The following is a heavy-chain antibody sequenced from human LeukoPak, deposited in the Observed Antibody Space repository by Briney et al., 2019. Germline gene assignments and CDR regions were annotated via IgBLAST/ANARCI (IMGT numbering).Heavy chain of an antibody. V-gene: IGHV3-7*05. CDR3: AKMQGYFDY. Sequence: GGSLRLSCAASGFTFSSYWMTWVRRAPGKGLEWVANIKQDGSEKYYVDSVRGRFTISRDNSKNMVYLQMNSLRAEDAATYYCAKMQGYFDYWGQGSLVTVSS. CDR2: IKQDGSEK. CDR1: GFTFSSYW. J-gene: IGHJ4*02.